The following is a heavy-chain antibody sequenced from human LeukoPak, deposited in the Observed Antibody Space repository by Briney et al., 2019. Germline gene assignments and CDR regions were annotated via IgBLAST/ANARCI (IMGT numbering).Heavy chain of an antibody. D-gene: IGHD2-2*01. CDR2: IRSKANGYAT. Sequence: GGSLRLSCAASGFTFSGSAMQWVRQASEKGLEWVGRIRSKANGYATAYAASVKGRFTISRDDSKNTAYLQMNSLKTEDTAVYYCTSAQYCSSTSCEIFDYWGQGTLVTVSS. CDR1: GFTFSGSA. CDR3: TSAQYCSSTSCEIFDY. J-gene: IGHJ4*02. V-gene: IGHV3-73*01.